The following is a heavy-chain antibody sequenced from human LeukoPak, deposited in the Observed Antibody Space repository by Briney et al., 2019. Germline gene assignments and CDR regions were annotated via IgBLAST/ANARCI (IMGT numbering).Heavy chain of an antibody. CDR3: AKSRSSSSSHFDY. CDR2: ISGSGKTT. CDR1: GFTFSSYV. V-gene: IGHV3-23*01. Sequence: GGSLRLSCAASGFTFSSYVMSWVRQAPGKGLEWVSTISGSGKTTYYADSVKGRFTISRDNSKNTLYLQMNSLSAEDTAVYYCAKSRSSSSSHFDYWGQGTLDTVSS. D-gene: IGHD2-2*01. J-gene: IGHJ4*02.